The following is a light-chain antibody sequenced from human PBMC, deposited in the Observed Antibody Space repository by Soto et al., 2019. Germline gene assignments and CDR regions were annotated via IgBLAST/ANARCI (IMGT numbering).Light chain of an antibody. J-gene: IGLJ2*01. Sequence: QPVLTQSPSASASLGASVKLTCTLSSEHSSYVIAWHQQQPENGPRFLMKLNSDGSHRKGDGIPDRFSGSSSGAERYLSISSLQSEDEADYYCQTWGTGIYVVLGGGTKLTVL. CDR1: SEHSSYV. CDR3: QTWGTGIYVV. V-gene: IGLV4-69*01. CDR2: LNSDGSH.